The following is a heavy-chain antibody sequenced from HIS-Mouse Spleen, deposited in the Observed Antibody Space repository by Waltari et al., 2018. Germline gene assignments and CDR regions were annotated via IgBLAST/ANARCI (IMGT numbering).Heavy chain of an antibody. V-gene: IGHV4-39*07. CDR2: IYYSGRT. CDR3: AREIPYSSSWYDWYFDL. D-gene: IGHD6-13*01. Sequence: QLQLQESGPGLVKPSETLSLTCTVSGGSIIRSSYYWGWIRQPPGKGLEWIGSIYYSGRTYYNPSLKSRVTISVDTSKNQFSLKLSSVTAADTAVYYCAREIPYSSSWYDWYFDLWGRGTLVTVSS. CDR1: GGSIIRSSYY. J-gene: IGHJ2*01.